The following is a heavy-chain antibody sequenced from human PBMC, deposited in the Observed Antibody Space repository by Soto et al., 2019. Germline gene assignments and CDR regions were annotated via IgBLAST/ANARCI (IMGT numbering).Heavy chain of an antibody. J-gene: IGHJ4*02. CDR3: ATESGSTYGYFDY. CDR2: ISGSGST. Sequence: NPSETLSLTCAVSVGSVSSGGDYWSWIRQSPGKGLEWIGYISGSGSTGYKPSLKNRLTMSVDMSKNQFTRRMNSVPAADTAGYFGATESGSTYGYFDYWGQGTQVT. D-gene: IGHD5-18*01. V-gene: IGHV4-30-4*01. CDR1: VGSVSSGGDY.